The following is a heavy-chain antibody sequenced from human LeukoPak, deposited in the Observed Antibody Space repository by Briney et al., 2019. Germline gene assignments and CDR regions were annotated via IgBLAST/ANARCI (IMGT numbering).Heavy chain of an antibody. CDR2: INHSGST. D-gene: IGHD6-6*01. CDR1: GGSFSGYY. V-gene: IGHV4-34*01. CDR3: ARAYSSSLGLNWFDP. Sequence: PSETLSLTCAVYGGSFSGYYWSWIRQPPGKGLEWIGEINHSGSTNYNPSLKSRVTISVDTSKNQFSLKLSSVTAADTAVYYCARAYSSSLGLNWFDPWGQGTLVTVSS. J-gene: IGHJ5*02.